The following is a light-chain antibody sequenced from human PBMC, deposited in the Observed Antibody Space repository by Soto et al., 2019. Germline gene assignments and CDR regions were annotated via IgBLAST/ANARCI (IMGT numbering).Light chain of an antibody. V-gene: IGKV1-33*01. Sequence: DVQMTQSPRSLSVSVGDRVTITCQASHDVRIYLNWYQQKPGKAPKLLIYDASNLETGVPSRFSGSGSGTDFTFTISSLQAEDVASYYCQQYDKVPLTFGGGTKVEIK. J-gene: IGKJ4*01. CDR2: DAS. CDR1: HDVRIY. CDR3: QQYDKVPLT.